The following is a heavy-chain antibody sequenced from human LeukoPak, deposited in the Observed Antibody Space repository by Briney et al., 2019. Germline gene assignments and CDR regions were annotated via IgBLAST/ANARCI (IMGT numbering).Heavy chain of an antibody. V-gene: IGHV3-21*01. Sequence: GGSLRLSCEASGFIFSSYSMYWVRQAPGKGLEWVSSISSSSNHMFYADSVKGRFSISRDNAKNSLYLQMNSVRAEDTAVYYCVRDSGSSYGYYFLHWGQGTLVTVSS. CDR1: GFIFSSYS. D-gene: IGHD1-26*01. CDR3: VRDSGSSYGYYFLH. J-gene: IGHJ1*01. CDR2: ISSSSNHM.